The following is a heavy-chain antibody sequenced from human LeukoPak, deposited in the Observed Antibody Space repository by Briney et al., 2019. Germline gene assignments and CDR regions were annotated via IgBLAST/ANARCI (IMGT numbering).Heavy chain of an antibody. J-gene: IGHJ4*02. V-gene: IGHV4-59*02. CDR2: IHYSGNT. Sequence: SETLSLTCTVSGGSVSSYYWSWIRQPPGKALEWIGDIHYSGNTKYNPSLRSRVTISVDTSKNQFSLKLNSVTAADTAVYYCARDRPPGLTASWGQGILVTVSS. CDR3: ARDRPPGLTAS. CDR1: GGSVSSYY. D-gene: IGHD1-14*01.